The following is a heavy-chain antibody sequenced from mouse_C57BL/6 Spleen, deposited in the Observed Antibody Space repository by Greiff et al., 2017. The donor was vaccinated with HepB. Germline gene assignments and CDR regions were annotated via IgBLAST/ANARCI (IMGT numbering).Heavy chain of an antibody. Sequence: QVQLQQSGPELVKPGASVKISCKASGYAFSSSWMNWVKQRPGKGLEWIGRIYPGDGDTNYNGKFKGKATLTADKSSSTAYMQLSSLTSEDSAVYFCARLDSFYAMDYWGQGTSVTVSS. CDR2: IYPGDGDT. CDR1: GYAFSSSW. J-gene: IGHJ4*01. D-gene: IGHD3-2*01. CDR3: ARLDSFYAMDY. V-gene: IGHV1-82*01.